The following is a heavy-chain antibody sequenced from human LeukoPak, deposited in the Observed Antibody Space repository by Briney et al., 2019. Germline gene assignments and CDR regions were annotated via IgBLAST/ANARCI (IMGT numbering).Heavy chain of an antibody. J-gene: IGHJ6*02. CDR1: GGSISSGGYS. CDR2: IYYSGST. Sequence: SETLSLTCTVSGGSISSGGYSWRWIRQHPGKGLEWIGYIYYSGSTYYNPSLKSRVTISVDTSKNQFSLKLSSGTAADTAVHYCARAEAAADPPRYDYYYGEDFWGQGTTVTVSS. D-gene: IGHD6-13*01. CDR3: ARAEAAADPPRYDYYYGEDF. V-gene: IGHV4-31*03.